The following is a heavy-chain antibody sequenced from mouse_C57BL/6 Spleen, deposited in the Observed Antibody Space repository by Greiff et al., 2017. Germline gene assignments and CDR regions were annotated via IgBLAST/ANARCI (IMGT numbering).Heavy chain of an antibody. V-gene: IGHV1-59*01. CDR1: GYTFTSYW. CDR3: ATGSAGYVLCAIDD. J-gene: IGHJ4*01. Sequence: VQLQQPGAELVRPGTSVKLSCKASGYTFTSYWMHWVKQRPGQGLEWIGVIDPSDSYTNYNQKFKGKATLTVDTSSSTAYMQLSSLTSEDSAVYYCATGSAGYVLCAIDDWGQGTTVTVSS. CDR2: IDPSDSYT. D-gene: IGHD3-2*02.